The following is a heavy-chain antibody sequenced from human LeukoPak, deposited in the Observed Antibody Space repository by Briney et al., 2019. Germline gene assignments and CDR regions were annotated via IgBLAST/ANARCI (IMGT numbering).Heavy chain of an antibody. CDR1: GGSISSSRYY. CDR2: IYYSGST. D-gene: IGHD3-3*01. V-gene: IGHV4-39*01. Sequence: PSETLSLTCTVSGGSISSSRYYWGWIRQPPGKGLEWIGSIYYSGSTYYNPSLKSRVTISVDTSKNQVSLKLSSVTAADTAVYYCARLYTIFGVVGYMDVWGKGTTVTVSS. CDR3: ARLYTIFGVVGYMDV. J-gene: IGHJ6*03.